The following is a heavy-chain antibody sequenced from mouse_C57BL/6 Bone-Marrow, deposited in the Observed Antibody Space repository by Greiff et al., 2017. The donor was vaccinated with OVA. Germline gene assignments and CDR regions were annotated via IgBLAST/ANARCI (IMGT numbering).Heavy chain of an antibody. Sequence: EVQVVESGAELARPGASVKLSCTASGFNIKDDYMHWVKQRPEQGLEWIGWIDPENGDTEYASKFQGKATITADTSSNTAYLQLSSLTSEDTAVYYCTSYGNFDYWGQGTTLTVSS. V-gene: IGHV14-4*01. D-gene: IGHD2-1*01. CDR3: TSYGNFDY. J-gene: IGHJ2*01. CDR2: IDPENGDT. CDR1: GFNIKDDY.